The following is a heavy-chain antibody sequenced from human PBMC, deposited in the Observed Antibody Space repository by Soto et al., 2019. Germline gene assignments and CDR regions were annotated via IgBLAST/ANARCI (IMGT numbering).Heavy chain of an antibody. CDR2: ISGGGHIT. V-gene: IGHV3-23*01. CDR1: GFTFSTYN. CDR3: TKCSNYFDF. Sequence: GGSLRLSCAASGFTFSTYNMRWVRQAPGKGLEWVSAISGGGHITTYADSVEGRFTISRDNSKNTVYLQMNSLRAEDTAVYYCTKCSNYFDFWGQGILVTVSS. J-gene: IGHJ4*02.